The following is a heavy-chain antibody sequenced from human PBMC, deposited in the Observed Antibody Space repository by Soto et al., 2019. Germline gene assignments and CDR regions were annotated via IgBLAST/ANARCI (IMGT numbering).Heavy chain of an antibody. CDR3: ASQGLPDAIDI. J-gene: IGHJ3*02. CDR1: GYSFTSYW. D-gene: IGHD5-18*01. V-gene: IGHV5-51*01. CDR2: IYPGDSDT. Sequence: EESLKISCKGSGYSFTSYWIGWVRQMPGKGLEWMGIIYPGDSDTRYSPSFQGQVTISADKSISTAYLQRSSLRASDTAMYYCASQGLPDAIDIWGQATMVTVSS.